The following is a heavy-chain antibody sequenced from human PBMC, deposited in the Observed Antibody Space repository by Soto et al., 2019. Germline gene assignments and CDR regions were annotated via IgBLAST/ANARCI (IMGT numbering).Heavy chain of an antibody. D-gene: IGHD3-10*01. Sequence: GASVKVSCKASGYALTGYYMHWVRQAPGQGLEWMGWINPNSGGTNYAQKFQGWVTMTRDTSISTAYMELSRLRSDDTAVYYCARAKREGRYYRYYYYGMDVWGQGTTVTAP. J-gene: IGHJ6*02. V-gene: IGHV1-2*04. CDR1: GYALTGYY. CDR2: INPNSGGT. CDR3: ARAKREGRYYRYYYYGMDV.